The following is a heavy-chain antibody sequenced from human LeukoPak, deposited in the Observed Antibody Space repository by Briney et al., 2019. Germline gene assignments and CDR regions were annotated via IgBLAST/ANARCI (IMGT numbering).Heavy chain of an antibody. CDR1: GFTFSTYW. J-gene: IGHJ4*02. V-gene: IGHV3-7*01. D-gene: IGHD1-26*01. Sequence: PGGSLRLSCAASGFTFSTYWMTWVRQAPGKGLEWVANINQDGSERPYVDSVKGRFTISRDNAKNSLYLQMNSLRVEDTAVYYCARGGRGSYYLGDSWGQGTLVTVSS. CDR2: INQDGSER. CDR3: ARGGRGSYYLGDS.